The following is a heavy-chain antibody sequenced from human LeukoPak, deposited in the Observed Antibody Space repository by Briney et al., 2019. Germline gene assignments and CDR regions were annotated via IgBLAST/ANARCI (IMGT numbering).Heavy chain of an antibody. CDR2: IYYSGRT. CDR1: GGSISSSSYY. J-gene: IGHJ4*02. Sequence: SETLSLTCTISGGSISSSSYYWGWIGQPPGKGLEWIGNIYYSGRTYYNPSLKSRVTISVDTSKNDFSLKLSSVTAADTAVYYCARLYYYDSSGPPLWGQGTMVAVSS. V-gene: IGHV4-39*02. D-gene: IGHD3-22*01. CDR3: ARLYYYDSSGPPL.